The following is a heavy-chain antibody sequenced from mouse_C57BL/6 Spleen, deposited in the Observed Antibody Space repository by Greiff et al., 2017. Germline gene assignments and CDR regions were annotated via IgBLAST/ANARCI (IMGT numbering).Heavy chain of an antibody. CDR3: ASPDGRAWFAY. J-gene: IGHJ3*01. D-gene: IGHD2-3*01. V-gene: IGHV1-4*01. CDR2: INPSSGYT. CDR1: GYTFTSYT. Sequence: QVQLQQSGAELARPGASVKMSCKASGYTFTSYTMHWVKQRPGQGLEWIGYINPSSGYTKYNQKFKDKATLTEDKSSSTAYMQLSSLTSEDSAVYYWASPDGRAWFAYWGQGTLVTVSA.